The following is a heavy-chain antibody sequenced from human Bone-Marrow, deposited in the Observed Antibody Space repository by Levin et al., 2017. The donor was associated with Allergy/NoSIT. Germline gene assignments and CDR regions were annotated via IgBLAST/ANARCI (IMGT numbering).Heavy chain of an antibody. V-gene: IGHV1-8*01. J-gene: IGHJ2*01. CDR2: MNPNSGNT. Sequence: ASVKVSCKASGYTFTSYDINWVRQATGQGLEWMGWMNPNSGNTGYAQKFQGRVTMTRNTSISTAYMELSSLRSEDTAVYYCARSYSSSWRTRRNNWYFDPWGRGTLVTVSS. CDR1: GYTFTSYD. D-gene: IGHD6-13*01. CDR3: ARSYSSSWRTRRNNWYFDP.